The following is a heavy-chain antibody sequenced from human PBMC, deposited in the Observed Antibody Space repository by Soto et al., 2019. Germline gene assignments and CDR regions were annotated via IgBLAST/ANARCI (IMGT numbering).Heavy chain of an antibody. CDR1: GYTFTDYA. J-gene: IGHJ4*02. CDR3: AKGPPMWTPDY. V-gene: IGHV1-3*01. Sequence: SSVKVSCKASGYTFTDYAIHWVRQAPVQRLEWMGWIAPGDRNTKYSQNFQGRVTITRDTSETTAYMELSSLRSEDTAVYYCAKGPPMWTPDYWGPGTLVTLSS. CDR2: IAPGDRNT. D-gene: IGHD2-21*01.